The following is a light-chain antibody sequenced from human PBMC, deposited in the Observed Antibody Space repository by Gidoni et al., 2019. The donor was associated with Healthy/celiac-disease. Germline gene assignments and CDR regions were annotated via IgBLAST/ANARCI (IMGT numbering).Light chain of an antibody. Sequence: DIVMTQSPDSLAVSRGERATINCKSSQSVLYSSNNKNYLAWYQQKPGQPPKLLIYWASTRESGVPDRFSGSGSGTDFTLTISRLQAEDVAVYYCQQYYSTPPVTFGQGTKLEIK. CDR3: QQYYSTPPVT. V-gene: IGKV4-1*01. CDR2: WAS. CDR1: QSVLYSSNNKNY. J-gene: IGKJ2*01.